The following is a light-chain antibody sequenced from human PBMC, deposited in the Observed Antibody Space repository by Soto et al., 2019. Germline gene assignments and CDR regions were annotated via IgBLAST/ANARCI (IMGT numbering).Light chain of an antibody. CDR1: SSDVGGYNY. J-gene: IGLJ1*01. Sequence: QSVLTQPASVSGSPGQSITLSCTGTSSDVGGYNYVSWYQQHPGKAPKLMIYDVSNRPSGVSNRFSGSKSGNTASLTISGLQAEDEADYYCSSYTSSSTLLYVFGTGTKVTV. V-gene: IGLV2-14*01. CDR2: DVS. CDR3: SSYTSSSTLLYV.